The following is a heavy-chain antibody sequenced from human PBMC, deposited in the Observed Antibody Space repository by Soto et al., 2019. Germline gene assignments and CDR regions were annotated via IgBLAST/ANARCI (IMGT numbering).Heavy chain of an antibody. CDR1: GFTFSSYG. V-gene: IGHV3-30*18. D-gene: IGHD5-12*01. J-gene: IGHJ6*02. CDR3: AEDQRVDDDYYYYYGMDV. CDR2: ISYDGSNK. Sequence: HPGGSLRLSCAASGFTFSSYGMHWVRQAPGKGLEWVAVISYDGSNKYYADSVKGRFTISRDNSKNTLYLQMNSLRAEDTAVYYCAEDQRVDDDYYYYYGMDVWGQGTTVTVSS.